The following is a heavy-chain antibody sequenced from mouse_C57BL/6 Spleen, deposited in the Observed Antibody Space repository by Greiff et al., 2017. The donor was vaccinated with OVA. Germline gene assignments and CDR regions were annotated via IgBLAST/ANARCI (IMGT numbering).Heavy chain of an antibody. CDR2: IYPRSGNT. D-gene: IGHD2-1*01. J-gene: IGHJ2*01. Sequence: QVQLQQSGAELARPGASVKLSCKASGYTFTSYGISWVKQRTGQGLEWIGEIYPRSGNTYYNEKFKGKATLTADKSSSTAYMELRSLTSEDSAVYFCASRGNYRNYFDYWGQGTTLTVSS. V-gene: IGHV1-81*01. CDR3: ASRGNYRNYFDY. CDR1: GYTFTSYG.